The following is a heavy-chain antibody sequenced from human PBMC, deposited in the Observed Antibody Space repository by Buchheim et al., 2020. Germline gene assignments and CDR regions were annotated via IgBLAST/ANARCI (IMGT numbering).Heavy chain of an antibody. CDR1: GFTVSSNY. CDR3: ARALAARFFDY. CDR2: IYSGGST. J-gene: IGHJ4*02. D-gene: IGHD6-6*01. Sequence: EVQLVESGGGLVQPRGSLRLSCAASGFTVSSNYMSWVRQAPGKGLEWVSVIYSGGSTYYADSVKGRFTIPRDNSKNPLYLQMNSLRAEDTAVYYCARALAARFFDYWGQGTL. V-gene: IGHV3-66*01.